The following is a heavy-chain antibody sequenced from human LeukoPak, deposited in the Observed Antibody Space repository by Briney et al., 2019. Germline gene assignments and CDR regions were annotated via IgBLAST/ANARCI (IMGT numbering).Heavy chain of an antibody. J-gene: IGHJ4*02. D-gene: IGHD2-15*01. V-gene: IGHV3-33*08. Sequence: GGSLRLSCAASGFIFSTYWMNWVRQAPGKGLEWVAFISDNGLRTYYLESVKGLFTISRDDSKNTLYLQMNSLRVEDTAVYYCARDRIGKYSIDYWGQGTLVTVSS. CDR3: ARDRIGKYSIDY. CDR1: GFIFSTYW. CDR2: ISDNGLRT.